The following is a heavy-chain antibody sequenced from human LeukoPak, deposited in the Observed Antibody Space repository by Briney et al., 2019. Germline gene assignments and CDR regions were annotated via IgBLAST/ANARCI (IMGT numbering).Heavy chain of an antibody. CDR2: INPSGGST. D-gene: IGHD6-19*01. CDR3: ARGGHGTTIALAGTFDY. V-gene: IGHV1-46*01. J-gene: IGHJ4*02. CDR1: GYTFTGYY. Sequence: ASVKVSCKASGYTFTGYYMHWVRQAPGQGPEWMGIINPSGGSTTFAQKFQGRLTMTRDMSTSTVDMELSSLRSEDTAFYYCARGGHGTTIALAGTFDYWGQGTLVTVSS.